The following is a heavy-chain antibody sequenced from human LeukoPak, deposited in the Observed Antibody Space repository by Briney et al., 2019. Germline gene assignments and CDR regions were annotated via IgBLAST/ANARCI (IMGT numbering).Heavy chain of an antibody. V-gene: IGHV3-23*01. CDR3: VKGGTADRGGWTH. CDR2: INGNGGGS. D-gene: IGHD7-27*01. J-gene: IGHJ4*02. CDR1: GFTFSDHA. Sequence: HPGGSLRLSCAASGFTFSDHAMSWVRQAPAKGLEWVSSINGNGGGSYYIDSVKGRFTVSRDNSENALYLQMNNLRTEDTAVYFCVKGGTADRGGWTHGGQGPLVTVFS.